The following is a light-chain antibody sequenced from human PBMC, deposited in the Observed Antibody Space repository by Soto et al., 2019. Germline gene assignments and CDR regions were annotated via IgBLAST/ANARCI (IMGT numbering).Light chain of an antibody. CDR3: CPYAGSSTLV. CDR1: SSDVGSYNL. Sequence: QSALTQPASVSGSPGQSITISCTGTSSDVGSYNLVSWYQQHPGKAPKLMIYEVSKRPSGVSNCFSGSKSGNTASLTISGLQAEDEADYYCCPYAGSSTLVFGGGTKLTVL. J-gene: IGLJ2*01. V-gene: IGLV2-23*02. CDR2: EVS.